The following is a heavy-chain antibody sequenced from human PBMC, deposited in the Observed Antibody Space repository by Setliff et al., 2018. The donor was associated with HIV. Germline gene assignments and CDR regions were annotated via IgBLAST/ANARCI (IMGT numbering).Heavy chain of an antibody. J-gene: IGHJ4*02. CDR2: INPNSGGT. CDR3: ARGTDFWSGSSNFDY. Sequence: ASVKVSCKAYGYTFTAYYMHWVRQAPGQVLEWMGWINPNSGGTNYAQKFRGRVTMTRYTSINTAHMYLSSLRSDDTAIYFCARGTDFWSGSSNFDYWGQGTQVTVSS. D-gene: IGHD3-3*01. V-gene: IGHV1-2*02. CDR1: GYTFTAYY.